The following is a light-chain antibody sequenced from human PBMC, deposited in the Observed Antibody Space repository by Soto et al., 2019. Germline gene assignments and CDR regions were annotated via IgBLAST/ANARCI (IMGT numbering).Light chain of an antibody. CDR2: GAS. J-gene: IGKJ4*01. Sequence: EIVLTQSPATLSVSPGERVTLSFRASQSVSDNLAWYQQKPGQAPRLLIYGASIRATDIPARFSGSGSETEFSLTISSLQSEDFAVYYCQQYNDWPLTFGGGTKVEIK. V-gene: IGKV3D-15*01. CDR3: QQYNDWPLT. CDR1: QSVSDN.